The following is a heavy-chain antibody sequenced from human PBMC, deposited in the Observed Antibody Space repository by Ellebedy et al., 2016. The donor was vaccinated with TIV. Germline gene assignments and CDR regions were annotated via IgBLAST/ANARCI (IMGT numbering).Heavy chain of an antibody. Sequence: GGSLRLSCAASGFSFNAYAMTWVRQAPTRGLEWVSAISATGASTNYADSVKGRFTISRDNSRNTLYLQMDSLRAEDTAVYYCAKPYDYGDYFDAFDIWGQGTVVGVSS. CDR3: AKPYDYGDYFDAFDI. D-gene: IGHD4-17*01. CDR1: GFSFNAYA. CDR2: ISATGAST. V-gene: IGHV3-23*01. J-gene: IGHJ3*02.